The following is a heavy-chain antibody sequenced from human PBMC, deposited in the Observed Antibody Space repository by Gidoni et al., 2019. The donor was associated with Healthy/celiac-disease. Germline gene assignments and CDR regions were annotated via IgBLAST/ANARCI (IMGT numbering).Heavy chain of an antibody. CDR2: ISGSGGST. J-gene: IGHJ6*02. Sequence: EVQLLESEGGLVQPGGSLRLSCAASGFTFSSYAMSWVRQAPGKGLEWVSAISGSGGSTYYADSVKGRFTISRDNSKNTLYLQMNSLRAEDTAVYYCAKELDDPYCSGGSCSPGMDVWGQGTTVTVSS. V-gene: IGHV3-23*01. D-gene: IGHD2-15*01. CDR3: AKELDDPYCSGGSCSPGMDV. CDR1: GFTFSSYA.